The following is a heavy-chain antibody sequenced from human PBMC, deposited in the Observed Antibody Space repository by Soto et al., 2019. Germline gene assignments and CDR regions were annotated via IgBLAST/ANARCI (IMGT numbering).Heavy chain of an antibody. J-gene: IGHJ6*02. Sequence: GGSLRLSCSAYVFTFINFGMHGFREAPGNGVEWVAVILYDGSNTYYADSVKGLFTISRDNSKNTLYLEMNSLRAEDTAVYYCARAHHSSSWYYYYYGMDVWGQGTTVTVSS. CDR2: ILYDGSNT. V-gene: IGHV3-30*03. CDR3: ARAHHSSSWYYYYYGMDV. D-gene: IGHD6-13*01. CDR1: VFTFINFG.